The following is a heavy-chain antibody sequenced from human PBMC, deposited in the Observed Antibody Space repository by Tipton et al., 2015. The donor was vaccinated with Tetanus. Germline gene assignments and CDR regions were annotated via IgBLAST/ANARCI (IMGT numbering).Heavy chain of an antibody. CDR2: IYFEGST. V-gene: IGHV4-39*02. CDR3: ARHLYGYWFDP. J-gene: IGHJ5*02. Sequence: ILSLTCTVSGGSIIDKKHYWGWIRQPPGKGLEWIASIYFEGSTYYSPSLKSRLTIDVDTSQNLFSLKLTSVTAADTAVYYCARHLYGYWFDPWGQGALVTVSS. D-gene: IGHD2/OR15-2a*01. CDR1: GGSIIDKKHY.